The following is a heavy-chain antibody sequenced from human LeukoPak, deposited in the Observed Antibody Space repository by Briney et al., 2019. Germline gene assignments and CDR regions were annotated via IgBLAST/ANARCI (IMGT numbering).Heavy chain of an antibody. Sequence: SGTLSLTCTVSGGSIDSYYWSWIRQPPGKGLEWIGLIYYSGSTKYNPSLKSRVTISMDRSTNQFSLKLTSVTAADTAVYYCARESFGSGRNNWFDPWGQGTLVTVSS. CDR2: IYYSGST. CDR1: GGSIDSYY. V-gene: IGHV4-59*01. CDR3: ARESFGSGRNNWFDP. J-gene: IGHJ5*02. D-gene: IGHD3-10*01.